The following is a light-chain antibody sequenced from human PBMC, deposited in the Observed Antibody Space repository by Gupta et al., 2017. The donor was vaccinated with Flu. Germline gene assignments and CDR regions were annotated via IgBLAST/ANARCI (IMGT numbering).Light chain of an antibody. CDR2: KAS. Sequence: DIQMTQSPSTLSASVGDRVTITCRASQSISSWLAWYQQKPGKAPKLLIYKASSLESGVPSRFSGSGYGTEFTLTIISLQPDDFATYYCQQDNSYPYTFGQAIKMEIK. CDR3: QQDNSYPYT. V-gene: IGKV1-5*03. J-gene: IGKJ2*01. CDR1: QSISSW.